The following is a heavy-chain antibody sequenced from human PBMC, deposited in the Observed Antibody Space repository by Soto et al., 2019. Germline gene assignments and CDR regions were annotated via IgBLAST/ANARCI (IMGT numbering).Heavy chain of an antibody. J-gene: IGHJ4*02. CDR3: TKDTFGDWDS. Sequence: EAQLVESGGGLVQPGGSLTLSCTASEITLNIYWMHWIRQAPGKGLVWVSRINPESTTLTYADSVTGRFTISRDSAKNTLYLQMNGLSAEDTAIYYFTKDTFGDWDSWGQGTLVTVSS. CDR1: EITLNIYW. D-gene: IGHD2-21*02. V-gene: IGHV3-74*01. CDR2: INPESTTL.